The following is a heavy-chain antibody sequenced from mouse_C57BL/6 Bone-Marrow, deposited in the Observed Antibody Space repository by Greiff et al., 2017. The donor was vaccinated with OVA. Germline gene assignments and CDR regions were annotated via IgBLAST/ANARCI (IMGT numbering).Heavy chain of an antibody. J-gene: IGHJ1*03. CDR3: ASFYAGGYFDV. V-gene: IGHV5-17*01. Sequence: EVKLVESGGGLVKPGGSLKLSCAASGFTFSDYGMHWVRQAPEKGLEWVAYISSGSSTIYYADTVKGRFTISRDNAKNTLFLQMTSLRSEDTAMYYCASFYAGGYFDVWGTGTTVTVSS. CDR1: GFTFSDYG. CDR2: ISSGSSTI. D-gene: IGHD2-10*01.